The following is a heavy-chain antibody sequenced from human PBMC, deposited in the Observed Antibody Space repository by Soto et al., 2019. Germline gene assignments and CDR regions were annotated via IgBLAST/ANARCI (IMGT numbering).Heavy chain of an antibody. CDR2: IYYSGST. CDR1: GGSISSGGYY. V-gene: IGHV4-31*03. CDR3: ASMGFDAGDYGGYFDY. Sequence: QVQLQESGPGLVKPSQTLSLTCTVSGGSISSGGYYWSWIRQHPGKGLEWIGYIYYSGSTYYNPSLKSRVTISVDTSKNQFSLKLSSVTAADTAVHYCASMGFDAGDYGGYFDYWGQGTLVTVSS. D-gene: IGHD4-17*01. J-gene: IGHJ4*02.